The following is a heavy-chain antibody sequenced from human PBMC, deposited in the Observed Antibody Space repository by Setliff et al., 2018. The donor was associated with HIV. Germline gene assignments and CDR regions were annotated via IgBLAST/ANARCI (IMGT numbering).Heavy chain of an antibody. Sequence: GGSLRLSCAASGFTVSSNYMSWVRQAPGKGLEWVSVIYGGGTTHYADSVKGRFTISRDNSKNTVYLQMNSLRVEDTAVYYCARDPIEGYPDYFDYWGQGTLVTVSS. J-gene: IGHJ4*02. CDR1: GFTVSSNY. D-gene: IGHD1-26*01. V-gene: IGHV3-66*02. CDR2: IYGGGTT. CDR3: ARDPIEGYPDYFDY.